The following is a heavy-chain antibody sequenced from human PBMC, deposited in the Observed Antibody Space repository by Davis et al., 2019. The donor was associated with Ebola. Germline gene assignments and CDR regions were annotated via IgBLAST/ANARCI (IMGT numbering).Heavy chain of an antibody. V-gene: IGHV5-51*01. J-gene: IGHJ4*02. D-gene: IGHD3-16*01. CDR2: IFPGDSDT. CDR3: ARAPYGRRYSYTWYFDY. CDR1: GYSFTRYW. Sequence: PGGSLRLSCKGSGYSFTRYWIAWVRQLPGKGLEWMGIIFPGDSDTRYSPSFQGQLTMSVDKSISTAYLQWSSLKASDTAMYYCARAPYGRRYSYTWYFDYRGQGTLVTVSS.